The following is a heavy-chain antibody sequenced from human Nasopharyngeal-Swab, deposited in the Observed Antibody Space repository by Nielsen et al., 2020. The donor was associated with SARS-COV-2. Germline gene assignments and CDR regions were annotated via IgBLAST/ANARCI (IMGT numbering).Heavy chain of an antibody. CDR1: GFTFSNAW. CDR3: TTDHYGSGA. CDR2: IKSKTDGGTT. J-gene: IGHJ4*02. V-gene: IGHV3-15*01. D-gene: IGHD3-10*01. Sequence: GESLKISCAASGFTFSNAWMSWVRQAPGKGLEWVGRIKSKTDGGTTDYAAPVKGRFTISRDDSKNTLYLQMNSLKAEDTAVYYCTTDHYGSGAWGQGTLVTVSS.